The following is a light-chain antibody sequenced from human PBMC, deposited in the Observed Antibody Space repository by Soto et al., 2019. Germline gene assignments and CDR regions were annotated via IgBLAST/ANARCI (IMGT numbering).Light chain of an antibody. Sequence: EIVMTQSPVALSVSPGENAALSCRASQSVGRNFAWYQQRPGQAPRVLIYGTSTMATGVPARFSGSGSGTDFTLTISSLQSEDFAVYYCQQYNKWPYTFGQGTRLEIK. CDR2: GTS. V-gene: IGKV3-15*01. J-gene: IGKJ2*01. CDR1: QSVGRN. CDR3: QQYNKWPYT.